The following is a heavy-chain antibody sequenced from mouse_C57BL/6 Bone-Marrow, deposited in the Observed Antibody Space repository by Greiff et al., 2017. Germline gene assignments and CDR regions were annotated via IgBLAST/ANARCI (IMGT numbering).Heavy chain of an antibody. CDR2: INPSNGGT. Sequence: VQLQQPGTELVKPGASVKLSCKASGYTFTSYWMHWVKQRPGQGLEWIGNINPSNGGTYYNEKFKSKATLTVDKSSSTAYMQLSSLTSEYSAVYYGERPLVYGGAWFAYWGQGTLVTVSA. CDR3: ERPLVYGGAWFAY. J-gene: IGHJ3*01. D-gene: IGHD2-10*02. CDR1: GYTFTSYW. V-gene: IGHV1-53*01.